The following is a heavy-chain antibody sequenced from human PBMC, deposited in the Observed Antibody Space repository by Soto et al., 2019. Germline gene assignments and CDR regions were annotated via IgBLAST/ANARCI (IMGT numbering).Heavy chain of an antibody. CDR3: AKDSTGYSSGWYPPVGDS. CDR1: GFTFSSYA. CDR2: ISGSGGST. Sequence: GGSLRLSCAASGFTFSSYAMSWVRQAPGKGLEWVSAISGSGGSTYYADSVKGRFTISRDNSKNTLYLQMNSLRAEDTAVYYCAKDSTGYSSGWYPPVGDSWGQGTLVTVSS. V-gene: IGHV3-23*01. D-gene: IGHD6-19*01. J-gene: IGHJ4*02.